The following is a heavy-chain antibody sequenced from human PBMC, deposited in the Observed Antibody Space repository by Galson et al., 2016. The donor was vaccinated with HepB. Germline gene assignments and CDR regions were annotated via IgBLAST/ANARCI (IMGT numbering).Heavy chain of an antibody. Sequence: SLRLSCAASGSTFGDYGMHWVRQAPGKGPEGVGVVSFNGKVQYYADSVKGRFTISRDNSKNTLYLQMDSLRVEDTALYYCAKEPQKYSSGWYYYNWGQGALVTVSS. CDR2: VSFNGKVQ. D-gene: IGHD6-19*01. CDR3: AKEPQKYSSGWYYYN. V-gene: IGHV3-30*18. CDR1: GSTFGDYG. J-gene: IGHJ4*02.